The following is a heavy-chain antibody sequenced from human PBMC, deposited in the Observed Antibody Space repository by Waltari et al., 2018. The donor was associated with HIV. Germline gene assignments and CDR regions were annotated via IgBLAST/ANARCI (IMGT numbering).Heavy chain of an antibody. V-gene: IGHV3-9*01. CDR1: GFTFDDYA. Sequence: EVQLVESGGGLVQPGRSLRLSCAASGFTFDDYAMHWVRQPPGKGLEWVSGISWNSGSIDYADSVKGRVTISRDNTKNSLYLQMNSVRAEDTALYYCAKDRGPFIAVAGTWGQGTLVTVSS. J-gene: IGHJ5*02. CDR2: ISWNSGSI. D-gene: IGHD6-19*01. CDR3: AKDRGPFIAVAGT.